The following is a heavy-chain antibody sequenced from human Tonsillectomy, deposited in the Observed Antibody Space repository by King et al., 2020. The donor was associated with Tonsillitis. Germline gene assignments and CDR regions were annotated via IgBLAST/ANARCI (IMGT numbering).Heavy chain of an antibody. Sequence: GGARGGSGAAGGLGCGRGGRSWVRQAPGKGLEWVAWSSSSGGPLYSADSGKGRLAMLRDNAKNSLDLQMNSLRAEDTAVYYCARYFGSGTYLDYWGQGTLVTVSS. V-gene: IGHV3-48*03. CDR1: GLGCGRGG. CDR3: ARYFGSGTYLDY. D-gene: IGHD3-10*01. J-gene: IGHJ4*02. CDR2: SSSSGGPL.